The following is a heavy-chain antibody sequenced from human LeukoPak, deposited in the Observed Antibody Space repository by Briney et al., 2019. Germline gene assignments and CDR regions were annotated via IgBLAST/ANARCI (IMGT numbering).Heavy chain of an antibody. CDR3: ARMDSSGYYSFWYFDL. CDR2: IYYSGST. CDR1: GGSISSYY. D-gene: IGHD3-22*01. Sequence: SETLSLTCTVSGGSISSYYWSWIRQPPGKGLEWIGYIYYSGSTNYNPSLKSRVTISVDTSKNQFSLKLSSVTAADTAVYYRARMDSSGYYSFWYFDLWGRGTLVTVSS. V-gene: IGHV4-59*01. J-gene: IGHJ2*01.